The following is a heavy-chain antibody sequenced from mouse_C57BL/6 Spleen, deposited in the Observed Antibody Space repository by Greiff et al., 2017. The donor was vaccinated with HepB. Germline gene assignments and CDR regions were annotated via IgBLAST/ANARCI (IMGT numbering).Heavy chain of an antibody. CDR2: INPYNGGT. J-gene: IGHJ2*01. CDR3: ARNYGSSYLDY. Sequence: VQLQQSGPVLVKPGASVKMSCKASGYTFTDYYMNWVKQSHGKSLEWIGVINPYNGGTSYNQKFKGKATLTVDKSSSTAYMELNSLTSEDSAAYYCARNYGSSYLDYWGQGTTLTVSS. V-gene: IGHV1-19*01. D-gene: IGHD1-1*01. CDR1: GYTFTDYY.